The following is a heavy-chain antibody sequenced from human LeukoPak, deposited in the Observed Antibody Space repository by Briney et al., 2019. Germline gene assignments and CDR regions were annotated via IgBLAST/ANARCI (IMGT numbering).Heavy chain of an antibody. CDR1: GGSISSYY. V-gene: IGHV4-59*01. D-gene: IGHD1-26*01. CDR3: ARVIESGSYYDSIGYFQH. Sequence: SETLSLTCTVSGGSISSYYWSWIRQPPGKGLEWIGYIYYSGSTNYNPSLKSRVTISVDTSKNQFPLKLSSVTAADTAVYYCARVIESGSYYDSIGYFQHWGQGTLVTVSS. CDR2: IYYSGST. J-gene: IGHJ1*01.